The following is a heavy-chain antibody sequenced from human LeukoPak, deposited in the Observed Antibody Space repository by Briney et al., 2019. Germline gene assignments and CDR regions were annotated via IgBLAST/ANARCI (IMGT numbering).Heavy chain of an antibody. Sequence: SETLSRTCAVYGGSFSGYYWSWIRQPPGQGLEWMGEINHSGSTNYNPSLKSRVTISVDTSKNQFSLKLSSVTAADTAVYYCASNVKQLVRGYNWFDPWSQGTLVTVSS. CDR3: ASNVKQLVRGYNWFDP. J-gene: IGHJ5*01. CDR2: INHSGST. D-gene: IGHD6-6*01. CDR1: GGSFSGYY. V-gene: IGHV4-34*01.